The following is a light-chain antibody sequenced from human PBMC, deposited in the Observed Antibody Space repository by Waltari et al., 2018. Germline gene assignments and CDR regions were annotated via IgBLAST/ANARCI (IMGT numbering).Light chain of an antibody. V-gene: IGKV3-20*01. CDR2: GAS. CDR1: QSVASVF. CDR3: QQYGSSPQT. J-gene: IGKJ1*01. Sequence: EIVLTQSPGTLSLSPGERATLSCRASQSVASVFLAWYQQKPGQAPRLRIYGASSRATGIPDRFSGSGSGTEFTLTISRLDPEDFAVYHCQQYGSSPQTFGQGTKVEIK.